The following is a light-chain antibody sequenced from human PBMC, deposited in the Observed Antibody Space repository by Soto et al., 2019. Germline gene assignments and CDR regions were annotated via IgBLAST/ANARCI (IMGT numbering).Light chain of an antibody. V-gene: IGKV1-5*01. J-gene: IGKJ2*01. CDR1: QSISSW. CDR2: DAS. CDR3: QQYNSILYT. Sequence: DIQMTQSPSTLSASVGDRVTITCRASQSISSWWAWYQQKPGKAPKLLIYDASRLESGVPSRFSGSGSGTEFTLTISSLQPDDFATYYCQQYNSILYTFGQGTKLEIK.